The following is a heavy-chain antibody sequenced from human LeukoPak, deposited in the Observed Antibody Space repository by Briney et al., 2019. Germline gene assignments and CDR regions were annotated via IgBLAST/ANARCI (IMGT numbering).Heavy chain of an antibody. Sequence: SETLSLTCTVSGGSISSSSYYWGWIRQPPGKGLEWIGSIYYSGSTYYNPSLKSRVTISVDTSKNQFSLKLSSVTAEDTAVYYCARVGTAMVEYYFDYWGQGTLVTVSS. D-gene: IGHD5-18*01. V-gene: IGHV4-39*07. CDR2: IYYSGST. J-gene: IGHJ4*02. CDR3: ARVGTAMVEYYFDY. CDR1: GGSISSSSYY.